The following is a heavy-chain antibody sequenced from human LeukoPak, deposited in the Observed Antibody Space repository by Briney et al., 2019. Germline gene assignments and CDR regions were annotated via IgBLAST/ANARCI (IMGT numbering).Heavy chain of an antibody. D-gene: IGHD6-19*01. Sequence: PSETLSLTCTVSGGSISSYYWSWIRQPPGKGLEWIGEINHSGSTNYNPSLKSRVTISVDTSKNQFSLKLSSVTAADTAVYYCARLKQWLVQYFDYWGQGTLVTVSS. CDR3: ARLKQWLVQYFDY. CDR2: INHSGST. V-gene: IGHV4-34*01. J-gene: IGHJ4*02. CDR1: GGSISSYY.